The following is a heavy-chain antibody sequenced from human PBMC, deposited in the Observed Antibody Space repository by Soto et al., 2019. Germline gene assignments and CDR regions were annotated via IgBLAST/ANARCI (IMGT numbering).Heavy chain of an antibody. CDR3: ARAVAVPADFDY. V-gene: IGHV1-3*01. CDR1: GYTFTGYA. D-gene: IGHD6-19*01. Sequence: ASVKVSCKASGYTFTGYAMHWVRQAPGQRLEWMGWINAGNGNTKYSQKFQGRVTITRDTSASTAYMELSSLTSEDTAVYYCARAVAVPADFDYWGQGTLVTVSS. CDR2: INAGNGNT. J-gene: IGHJ4*02.